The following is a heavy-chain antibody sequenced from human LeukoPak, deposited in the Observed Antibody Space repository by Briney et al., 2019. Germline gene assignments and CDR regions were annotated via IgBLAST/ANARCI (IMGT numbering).Heavy chain of an antibody. V-gene: IGHV1-46*01. CDR3: ARGWGHIAVAGTGTPLDY. CDR2: INPSGGST. D-gene: IGHD6-19*01. J-gene: IGHJ4*02. Sequence: ASVKVSCKASGYTFTSYYMHWVRQAPGQGLEWMGIINPSGGSTSYAQKFQGRVTMTRDTSTSTVYMELSSLRSEDTAVYYCARGWGHIAVAGTGTPLDYWGQGTLVTVSS. CDR1: GYTFTSYY.